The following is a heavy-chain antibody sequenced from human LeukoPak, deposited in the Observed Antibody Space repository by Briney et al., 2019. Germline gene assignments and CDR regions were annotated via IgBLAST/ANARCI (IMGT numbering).Heavy chain of an antibody. CDR2: FDPEDGEI. D-gene: IGHD3-10*01. Sequence: SVKVSCKVSGYTLTELSMQWVRQAPGKGLEWMGGFDPEDGEIIYAQKFQGRVTMTEDTSTDTAYMELSSLRSEDTAVYYCATQSPNYYGSGTYYNGYFDPWGQGTLVTVSS. J-gene: IGHJ5*02. V-gene: IGHV1-24*01. CDR1: GYTLTELS. CDR3: ATQSPNYYGSGTYYNGYFDP.